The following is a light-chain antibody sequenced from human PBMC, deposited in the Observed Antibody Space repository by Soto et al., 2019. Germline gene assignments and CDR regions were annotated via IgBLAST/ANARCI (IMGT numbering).Light chain of an antibody. V-gene: IGKV3-20*01. CDR2: GAS. J-gene: IGKJ2*01. CDR3: QQYGSSPNT. Sequence: EIALTQSPGTLSLSPGERATLSCRASQSVSSSYLAWYQQKPGQAPRLLIYGASSRATGIPDRFSGSGSGTDFNLTISRLEPEDFAVYYCQQYGSSPNTFGQGTKLEIK. CDR1: QSVSSSY.